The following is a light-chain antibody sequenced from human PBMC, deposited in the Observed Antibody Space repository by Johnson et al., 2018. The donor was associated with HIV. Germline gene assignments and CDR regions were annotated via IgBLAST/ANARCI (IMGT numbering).Light chain of an antibody. Sequence: LTKPPSVSAAPGQKVTISCSGSSSNIGNNYVSWYQQLPGTAPKLLIYDNNKRPSGIPDRFSGSKSGTSATLGITGLQTGDDADYYCGTWDSSLSAGWVFGTGTKVTVL. J-gene: IGLJ1*01. V-gene: IGLV1-51*01. CDR1: SSNIGNNY. CDR3: GTWDSSLSAGWV. CDR2: DNN.